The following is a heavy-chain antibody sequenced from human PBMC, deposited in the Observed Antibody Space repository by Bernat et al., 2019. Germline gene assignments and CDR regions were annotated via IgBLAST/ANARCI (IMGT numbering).Heavy chain of an antibody. Sequence: QVQLVESGGGVVQPGRSLRLSCAASGFTFSSYGMHWVRQAPGKGLEWVAVIWYDGSNKYYADSVKGRFTISRDNSKNTLYLQMNSLRAEDTAVYYCARDPLNTVAAAANYYYYGMDVWGQGTTVTVSS. J-gene: IGHJ6*02. CDR1: GFTFSSYG. CDR3: ARDPLNTVAAAANYYYYGMDV. CDR2: IWYDGSNK. D-gene: IGHD6-13*01. V-gene: IGHV3-33*01.